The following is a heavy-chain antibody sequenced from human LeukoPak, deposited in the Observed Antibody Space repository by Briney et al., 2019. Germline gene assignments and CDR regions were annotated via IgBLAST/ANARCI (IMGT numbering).Heavy chain of an antibody. Sequence: NSSETLSLTCTVSGGSISSSSYYWAWIRQPPGKGLEWIVSIDYSGSTYYNPSLKSRVTISVDTSKNQFSLKLSSVTAADTAVYYCARLGSGSFGNWGQGTLVAVSS. CDR1: GGSISSSSYY. CDR2: IDYSGST. CDR3: ARLGSGSFGN. D-gene: IGHD3-10*01. V-gene: IGHV4-39*01. J-gene: IGHJ4*02.